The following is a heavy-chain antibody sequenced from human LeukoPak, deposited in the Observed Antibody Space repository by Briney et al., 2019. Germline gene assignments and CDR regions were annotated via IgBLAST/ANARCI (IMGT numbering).Heavy chain of an antibody. Sequence: AGGSLRLSCAVSGLTLSNVWMNWVRQAPGKGLEWVGRIRSQTAGGTTDFAAPVKGRFSISRDDSKNSLYLQMNSLTSEDTAVYYCAHGSAQYYENWGQGTLVTVSS. J-gene: IGHJ1*01. CDR2: IRSQTAGGTT. CDR3: AHGSAQYYEN. V-gene: IGHV3-15*07. CDR1: GLTLSNVW. D-gene: IGHD2-15*01.